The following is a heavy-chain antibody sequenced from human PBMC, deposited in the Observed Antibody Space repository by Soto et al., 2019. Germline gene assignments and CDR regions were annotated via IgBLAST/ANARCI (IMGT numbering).Heavy chain of an antibody. J-gene: IGHJ6*02. V-gene: IGHV1-18*04. CDR1: GYTFTSYT. CDR2: ISANNGNV. D-gene: IGHD3-10*01. Sequence: ASVKVSCKASGYTFTSYTFSWVRQAPGQGLEWMGWISANNGNVRYAQKLQGRVTMTTDTSTSTVSVEVWSLRPDDTAVYYCARQKGINSYYGMDVWGQGTTVTVSS. CDR3: ARQKGINSYYGMDV.